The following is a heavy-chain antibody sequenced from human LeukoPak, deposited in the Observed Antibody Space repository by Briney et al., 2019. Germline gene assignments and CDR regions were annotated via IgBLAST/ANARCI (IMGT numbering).Heavy chain of an antibody. V-gene: IGHV3-23*01. CDR1: GFTFSSYA. D-gene: IGHD6-19*01. CDR2: ISGSGGST. J-gene: IGHJ4*02. CDR3: AKDSVAGTEMYYFDY. Sequence: GGSLRLSCAASGFTFSSYAMSWVRQAPGKGLEWVSAISGSGGSTYYADSVKGRFTISRDNSKNTLYLQMNSLRAEDTAVYYCAKDSVAGTEMYYFDYWGQGTLVTVSS.